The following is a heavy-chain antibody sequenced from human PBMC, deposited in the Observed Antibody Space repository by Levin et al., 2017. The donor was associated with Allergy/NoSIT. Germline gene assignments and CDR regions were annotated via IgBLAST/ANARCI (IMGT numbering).Heavy chain of an antibody. V-gene: IGHV3-30*18. CDR3: AKGSDGDP. Sequence: RSGGSLRLSCAASGFSFSTYGMHWVRQAPGKGLEWVAIISSDGSSKYYADSVKGRFTISRDNSKNTLYLQMNGLRNEDAAMYYCAKGSDGDPWGQGTLVTVAS. D-gene: IGHD6-19*01. CDR2: ISSDGSSK. J-gene: IGHJ5*02. CDR1: GFSFSTYG.